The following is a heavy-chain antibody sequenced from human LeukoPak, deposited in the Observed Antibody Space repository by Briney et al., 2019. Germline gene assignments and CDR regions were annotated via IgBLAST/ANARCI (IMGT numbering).Heavy chain of an antibody. J-gene: IGHJ4*02. Sequence: GASVKVSCKASGGTFSSYAISWVRQAPGQGLEWMGRIIPILGIANYAQKFQGRVTITADKSTSTAYMELSSLRSEDTAVYYCAREGWYYDCSGYIIWGQGTLVTVSS. V-gene: IGHV1-69*04. CDR2: IIPILGIA. D-gene: IGHD3-22*01. CDR3: AREGWYYDCSGYII. CDR1: GGTFSSYA.